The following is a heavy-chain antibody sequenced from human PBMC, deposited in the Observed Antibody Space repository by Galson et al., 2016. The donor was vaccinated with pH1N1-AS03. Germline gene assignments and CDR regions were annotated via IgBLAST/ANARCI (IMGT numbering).Heavy chain of an antibody. V-gene: IGHV3-7*01. J-gene: IGHJ3*02. CDR3: ARRHCTISDCYNKSYHVFDI. CDR2: IRQDGGER. Sequence: SLRLSCADSGFGFSNYWMNWVRQAPGKGLEWVANIRQDGGERYYVDSVQGRFTISRDNTKNPVHLQMSNLRAEDTAVYYCARRHCTISDCYNKSYHVFDIWGRGTMVTVSS. CDR1: GFGFSNYW. D-gene: IGHD3-10*01.